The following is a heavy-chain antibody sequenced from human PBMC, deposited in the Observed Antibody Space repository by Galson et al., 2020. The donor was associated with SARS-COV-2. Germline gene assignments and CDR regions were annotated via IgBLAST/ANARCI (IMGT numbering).Heavy chain of an antibody. V-gene: IGHV3-7*01. CDR2: IKQDGSEK. Sequence: GGSLRLSCAASGFTFSSYWMSWVRQAPGQGLEWVANIKQDGSEKYYVDSVKGRFTISRDNAKNSLYLQMNSLRAEDTAVYYCARTRRRGYSYGYYFDYWGQGTLVTVSS. CDR3: ARTRRRGYSYGYYFDY. D-gene: IGHD5-18*01. CDR1: GFTFSSYW. J-gene: IGHJ4*02.